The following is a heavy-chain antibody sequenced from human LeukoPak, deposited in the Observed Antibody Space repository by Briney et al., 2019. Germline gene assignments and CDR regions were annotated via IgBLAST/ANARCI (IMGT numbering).Heavy chain of an antibody. CDR2: IKSKTDGGTT. CDR1: GFTFSNAW. CDR3: TTVPRYCSGGSCSQFDY. V-gene: IGHV3-15*01. Sequence: PGGSLRLSCAASGFTFSNAWMSWVRQATGKGLEWVGRIKSKTDGGTTDYAAPVKGRFTISRDDSKNTLYLQMNSLKTEDTAVYYCTTVPRYCSGGSCSQFDYWGQGTLVTVSS. D-gene: IGHD2-15*01. J-gene: IGHJ4*02.